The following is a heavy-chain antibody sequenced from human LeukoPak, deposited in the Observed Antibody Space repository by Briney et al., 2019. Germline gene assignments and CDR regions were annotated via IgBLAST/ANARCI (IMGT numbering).Heavy chain of an antibody. V-gene: IGHV3-30*03. CDR3: ARGKGDYHGSGSLSSYYYYGMDV. J-gene: IGHJ6*02. CDR2: ISYDGSNK. CDR1: GFTFGSYG. Sequence: PGGSLRLSCAASGFTFGSYGMHWVRQAPGKGLEWVAVISYDGSNKYYADSVKGRFTISRDNSKNTVYLQMNSLRGDDTAVYYCARGKGDYHGSGSLSSYYYYGMDVWGQGTTVTVSS. D-gene: IGHD3-10*01.